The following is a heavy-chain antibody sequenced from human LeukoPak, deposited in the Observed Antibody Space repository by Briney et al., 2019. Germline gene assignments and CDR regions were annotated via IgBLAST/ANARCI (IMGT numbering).Heavy chain of an antibody. D-gene: IGHD6-13*01. CDR2: YYPGDADT. CDR3: ARHAYSSSWYEERAEYFQH. CDR1: GYSFTSYL. Sequence: GESLKISCKGSGYSFTSYLIGWVRQLPGKGLEWMGIYYPGDADTRYSPSFHGQVTISADKSISTAYLQWSSLKASDTAMNYCARHAYSSSWYEERAEYFQHWGQGTLVTVSS. J-gene: IGHJ1*01. V-gene: IGHV5-51*01.